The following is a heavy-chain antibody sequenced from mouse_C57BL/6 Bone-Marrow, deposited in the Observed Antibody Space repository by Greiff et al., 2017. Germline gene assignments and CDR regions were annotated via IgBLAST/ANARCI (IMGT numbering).Heavy chain of an antibody. CDR2: IYPRSGNT. V-gene: IGHV1-81*01. CDR1: GYTFTSYG. J-gene: IGHJ2*01. D-gene: IGHD1-1*01. CDR3: ARSLRYYGSSSFDY. Sequence: VQGVESGAELARPGASVKLSCKASGYTFTSYGISWVKQRTGQGLEWIGEIYPRSGNTYYNEKFKGKATLTADKSSSTAYMELRSLTAEDSAVYFCARSLRYYGSSSFDYWGQGTTLTVSS.